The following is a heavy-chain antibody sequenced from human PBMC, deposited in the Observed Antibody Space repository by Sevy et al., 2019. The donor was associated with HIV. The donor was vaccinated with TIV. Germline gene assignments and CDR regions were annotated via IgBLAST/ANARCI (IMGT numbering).Heavy chain of an antibody. CDR2: VTPYNGNK. Sequence: ASVKVSCKASGYSFASYGISWVRQAPGQGLEWMGWVTPYNGNKKYAEKLQGRVSMTTDTSTSTGYMELGSLRSDDTAVYYCARCLGGLRPWEYNWFDPWGQGTLVTVSS. V-gene: IGHV1-18*01. CDR3: ARCLGGLRPWEYNWFDP. CDR1: GYSFASYG. J-gene: IGHJ5*02. D-gene: IGHD1-26*01.